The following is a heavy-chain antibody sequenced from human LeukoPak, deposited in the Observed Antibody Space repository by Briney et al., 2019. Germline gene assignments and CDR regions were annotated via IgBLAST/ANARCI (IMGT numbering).Heavy chain of an antibody. J-gene: IGHJ4*02. D-gene: IGHD1-1*01. Sequence: SLRLSCAASGLSFAGYFLNWVRQAPGKGLKWISSISGDSADIYNAGSVKGRFTIYRDNAQASLYLQMISLRADDTAVYYCARVSGRLERKSDLDYWGQGTLVIVSS. CDR2: ISGDSADI. CDR1: GLSFAGYF. CDR3: ARVSGRLERKSDLDY. V-gene: IGHV3-21*01.